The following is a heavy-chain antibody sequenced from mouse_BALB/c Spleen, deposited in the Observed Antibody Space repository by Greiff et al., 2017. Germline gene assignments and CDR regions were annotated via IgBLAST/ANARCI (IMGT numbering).Heavy chain of an antibody. CDR1: GFSLTSYG. V-gene: IGHV2-9*02. J-gene: IGHJ4*01. CDR3: ARGAHHAMDY. Sequence: VQLQESGPGLMAPSQSLSITCTVSGFSLTSYGVHWVRQPPGKGLEWLGVIWAGGSTNYNSALMSRLSISKDNSKSRVFLKMNSLQTDDTAMYYCARGAHHAMDYWGQGTSVTVSS. CDR2: IWAGGST.